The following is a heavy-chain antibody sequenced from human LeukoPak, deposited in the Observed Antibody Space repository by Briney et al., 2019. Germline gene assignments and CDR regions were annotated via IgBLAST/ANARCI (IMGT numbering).Heavy chain of an antibody. J-gene: IGHJ6*03. V-gene: IGHV4-34*01. Sequence: PSQTLSLTCAVYGGSFSGYYWSWIRQPPGKGLEWIGEINHSGSTNYNPSLKSRVTISVDTSKNQISLKLSSVTAADTAVYYCARGIQLWFRLYYYYYMDVWGKGTTVTVSS. CDR2: INHSGST. CDR3: ARGIQLWFRLYYYYYMDV. D-gene: IGHD5-18*01. CDR1: GGSFSGYY.